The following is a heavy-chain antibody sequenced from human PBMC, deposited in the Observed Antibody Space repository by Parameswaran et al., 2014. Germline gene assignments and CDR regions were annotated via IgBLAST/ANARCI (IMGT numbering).Heavy chain of an antibody. V-gene: IGHV2-5*02. J-gene: IGHJ4*02. Sequence: IRQPPGKALEWLALIYWDDDKRYSPSLKSRLTITKETSKNQVVLTMTNMDPVDTATYYCAREHDYGDFGTRYFDYWGQGTLVTVSS. D-gene: IGHD4-17*01. CDR2: IYWDDDK. CDR3: AREHDYGDFGTRYFDY.